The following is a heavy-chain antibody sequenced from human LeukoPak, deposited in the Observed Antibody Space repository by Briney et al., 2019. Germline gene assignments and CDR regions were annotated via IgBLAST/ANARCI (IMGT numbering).Heavy chain of an antibody. D-gene: IGHD3-22*01. V-gene: IGHV4-39*07. CDR3: ARVYYYDSSGPLDY. CDR2: IYYSGST. CDR1: GGSISSSNNY. J-gene: IGHJ4*02. Sequence: SETLSLTCTVSGGSISSSNNYWAWIRQPPGKGLEWIGSIYYSGSTYYNPSVKSRVTISVDTSKNQFSLRLTSVTAADTADYFCARVYYYDSSGPLDYWGQGTLVTVSS.